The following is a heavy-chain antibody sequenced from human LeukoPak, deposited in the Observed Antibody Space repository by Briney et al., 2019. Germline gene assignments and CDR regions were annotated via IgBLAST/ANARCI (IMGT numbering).Heavy chain of an antibody. D-gene: IGHD3-9*01. J-gene: IGHJ4*02. CDR1: GGSISSSSYY. CDR3: ARESRYFDWYFDY. Sequence: SETLSLTCTVSGGSISSSSYYWGWIRQPPGKGLEWIGSIYYSGSTYYNPSLKSRVTISVDTSKNQFSLKLSSVTAADTAVYYCARESRYFDWYFDYWGQGTLVTVSS. CDR2: IYYSGST. V-gene: IGHV4-39*07.